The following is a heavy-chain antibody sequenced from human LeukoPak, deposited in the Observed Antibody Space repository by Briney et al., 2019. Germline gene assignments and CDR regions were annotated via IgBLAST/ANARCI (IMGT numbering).Heavy chain of an antibody. Sequence: SETLSLTCAVYGRSFSGYYWSWIRQPPGKGLEWIGEINHSGSTNYNPSLKSRVTISVDTSKNQFSLKMSSVTAADTAVYYCARGGEIVVVPAAMPGYFDYWGQGTLVTVSS. CDR1: GRSFSGYY. J-gene: IGHJ4*02. V-gene: IGHV4-34*01. D-gene: IGHD2-2*01. CDR3: ARGGEIVVVPAAMPGYFDY. CDR2: INHSGST.